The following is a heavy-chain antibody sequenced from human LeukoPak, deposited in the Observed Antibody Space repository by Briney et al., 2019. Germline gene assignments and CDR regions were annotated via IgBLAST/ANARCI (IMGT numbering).Heavy chain of an antibody. D-gene: IGHD4-17*01. J-gene: IGHJ4*02. CDR1: GFTFSPYN. CDR2: IKSKTDGGTA. CDR3: TTSTVMTY. V-gene: IGHV3-15*01. Sequence: PGGSLRLSCAASGFTFSPYNMNWVRQAPGKGLEWVGRIKSKTDGGTADYAAPVNDRFTISRDDSKNTLYLQMNSLKTEDTAVYYCTTSTVMTYWGQGTLVTVSS.